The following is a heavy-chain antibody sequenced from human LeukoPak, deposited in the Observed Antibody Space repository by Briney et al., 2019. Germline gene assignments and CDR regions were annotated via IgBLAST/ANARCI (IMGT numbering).Heavy chain of an antibody. V-gene: IGHV1-2*02. CDR2: INPNSGGT. D-gene: IGHD3-22*01. Sequence: GASVKVSCKASGYTFTGYYMHWVRQAPGQGLEWMGWINPNSGGTNYAQKFQGRVTMTRDTSISTAYMELSRLRSDDTAVYYCARVGGYYDSSGYYFSYWGQGTLVTVSS. J-gene: IGHJ4*02. CDR1: GYTFTGYY. CDR3: ARVGGYYDSSGYYFSY.